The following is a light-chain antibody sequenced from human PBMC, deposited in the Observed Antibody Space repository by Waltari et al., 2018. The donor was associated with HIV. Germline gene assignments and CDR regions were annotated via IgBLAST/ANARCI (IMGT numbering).Light chain of an antibody. CDR3: QQYNYWPPRFT. CDR1: QSVTSN. CDR2: GAS. J-gene: IGKJ3*01. Sequence: EIVMTQSPATLSVSPGERATLSCRASQSVTSNLAWYQHKPGQAPRLLIYGASTRASGVPARFSGSGSWTEFTLTISSLQSEDFAVYYCQQYNYWPPRFTFGPGTKVDFK. V-gene: IGKV3D-15*01.